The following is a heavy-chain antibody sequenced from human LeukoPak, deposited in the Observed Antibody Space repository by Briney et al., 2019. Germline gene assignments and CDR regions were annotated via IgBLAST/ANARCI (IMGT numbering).Heavy chain of an antibody. J-gene: IGHJ4*02. CDR3: ARISHGSGSYLDY. D-gene: IGHD3-10*01. V-gene: IGHV1-46*01. Sequence: GASVKVSCKASGYTFTSYYMHWVRQAPGQGLEWMGIINPSGGSTSYAQKFQGRVTITADKSTSTAYMELSSLRSEDTAVYYCARISHGSGSYLDYWGQGTLVTVSS. CDR2: INPSGGST. CDR1: GYTFTSYY.